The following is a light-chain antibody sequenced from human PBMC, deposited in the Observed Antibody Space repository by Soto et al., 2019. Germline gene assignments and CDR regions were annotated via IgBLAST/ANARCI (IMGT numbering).Light chain of an antibody. Sequence: QSALTQPPSASGSPGQSVTISCTGTSSDVGGYNYVSWYQQHPGKAPKLMIYEVSKRPSGVHDRFSGSKSGNTSSLTGSGFQAEDEADYYCSSYAGSNNLVVGGGTELTVL. CDR1: SSDVGGYNY. J-gene: IGLJ2*01. CDR2: EVS. V-gene: IGLV2-8*01. CDR3: SSYAGSNNLV.